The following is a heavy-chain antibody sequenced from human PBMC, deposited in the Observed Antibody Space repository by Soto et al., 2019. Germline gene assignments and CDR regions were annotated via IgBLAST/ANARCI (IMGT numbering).Heavy chain of an antibody. CDR2: ISTYNGDT. J-gene: IGHJ6*02. V-gene: IGHV1-18*01. CDR3: AREGVAPYYYYGMDV. Sequence: ASVKVSCKASGYTFTRSGISWVRQAPGQGLEWMGWISTYNGDTNYAQTFQGRVTMTTDTSTSTVHMALRSMRSADTAVYYCAREGVAPYYYYGMDVWGQGTPVTVSS. CDR1: GYTFTRSG.